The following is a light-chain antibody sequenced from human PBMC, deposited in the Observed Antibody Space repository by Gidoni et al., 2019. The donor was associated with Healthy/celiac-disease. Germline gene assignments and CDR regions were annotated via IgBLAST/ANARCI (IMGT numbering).Light chain of an antibody. Sequence: EIVLTQSPGTLSLSPGERATLACRASQSVSSSYLAWYQQKPGQAPRLLIYGASRRATGIPDRFSGSGFGTDFTLTIRRLEPEDFAVYYCQPYGSSLWTFGPGTKVEIK. J-gene: IGKJ1*01. CDR2: GAS. CDR3: QPYGSSLWT. V-gene: IGKV3-20*01. CDR1: QSVSSSY.